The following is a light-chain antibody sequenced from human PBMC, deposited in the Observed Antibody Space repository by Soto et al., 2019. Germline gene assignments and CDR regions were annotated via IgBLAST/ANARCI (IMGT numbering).Light chain of an antibody. J-gene: IGKJ2*01. CDR2: DAS. V-gene: IGKV1-5*01. Sequence: DIQMTQSPSTVYASVGDRVTLTCRASQSIGTLLAWYQQKPGEAPKLLIYDASNLERGVSSTFSGSGSGTEFTLTINTLQPEDFATYYCQQYYNWPPYTFGQGTKLQIE. CDR3: QQYYNWPPYT. CDR1: QSIGTL.